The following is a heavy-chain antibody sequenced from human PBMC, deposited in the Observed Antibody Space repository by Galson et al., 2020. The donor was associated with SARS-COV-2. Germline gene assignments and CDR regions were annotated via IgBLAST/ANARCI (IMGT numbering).Heavy chain of an antibody. V-gene: IGHV1-69*13. D-gene: IGHD2-2*01. CDR2: IIPIFGTA. CDR3: AGGSVEMAPPYWFDP. Sequence: SVKVSCKASGGTFSSYAISWVRQAPGQGLEWMGGIIPIFGTANYAQKFQGRVTITADESTSTAYMELSSLRSEDTAVYYCAGGSVEMAPPYWFDPWGQGTLVTVSS. CDR1: GGTFSSYA. J-gene: IGHJ5*02.